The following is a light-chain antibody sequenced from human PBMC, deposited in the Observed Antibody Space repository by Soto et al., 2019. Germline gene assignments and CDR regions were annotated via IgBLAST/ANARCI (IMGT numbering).Light chain of an antibody. Sequence: DIQMTQSPSSLSASVGDRVTITCQASQDISNYLNWYQQKPWKAPKXMIYDTSNLETGVPSRFSGSGSGTDFTFTISSLQPEDIATYYCQQYDNLPLTFGGGTKVDIK. CDR1: QDISNY. CDR3: QQYDNLPLT. J-gene: IGKJ4*01. V-gene: IGKV1-33*01. CDR2: DTS.